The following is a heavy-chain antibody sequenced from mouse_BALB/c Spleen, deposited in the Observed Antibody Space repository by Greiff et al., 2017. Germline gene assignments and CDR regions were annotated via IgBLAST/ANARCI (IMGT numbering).Heavy chain of an antibody. V-gene: IGHV1-7*01. Sequence: QVQLQQSGAELAKPGASVKMSCKASGYTFTSYWMHWVHQRPGQGLEWIGYINPSTGYTEYNQKFKDKATLTADKSSSTAYMQLSSLTSEDSAVYYCARYAMDDWGQGTSVTVSS. J-gene: IGHJ4*01. CDR3: ARYAMDD. CDR2: INPSTGYT. CDR1: GYTFTSYW.